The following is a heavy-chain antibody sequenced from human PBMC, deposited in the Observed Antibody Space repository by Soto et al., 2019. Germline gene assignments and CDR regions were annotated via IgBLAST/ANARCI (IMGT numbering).Heavy chain of an antibody. Sequence: GGSLRLSCATYGFTFTRYPMHWVRQAPGKGLEWVAGISFDGSIKKYADSVKGRLSVSRDDSKSTLYLEMNSLESEDTAQYFCAREEPHPAPLVFWGQGTQVTVSS. CDR1: GFTFTRYP. V-gene: IGHV3-30-3*01. CDR2: ISFDGSIK. CDR3: AREEPHPAPLVF. J-gene: IGHJ4*02.